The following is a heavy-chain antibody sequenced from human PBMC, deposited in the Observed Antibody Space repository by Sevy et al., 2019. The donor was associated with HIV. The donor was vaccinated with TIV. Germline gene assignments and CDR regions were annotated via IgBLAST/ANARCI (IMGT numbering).Heavy chain of an antibody. V-gene: IGHV3-23*01. CDR2: ISDRGGST. CDR3: AKTGDNSMVRGAYYYYGMDV. Sequence: GGSLRLSCAASGFTFSIYAMSWVRQAPGKGLEWVSPISDRGGSTYYTDSVQGRFTISRDNSKNTLYLQMNSLRADDTAVYYCAKTGDNSMVRGAYYYYGMDVWDQGTTVTVSS. J-gene: IGHJ6*02. D-gene: IGHD3-10*01. CDR1: GFTFSIYA.